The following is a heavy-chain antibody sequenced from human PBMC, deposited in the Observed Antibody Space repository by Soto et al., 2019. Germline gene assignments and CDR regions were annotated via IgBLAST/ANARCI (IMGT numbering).Heavy chain of an antibody. CDR3: ARVGYDFWSGYQTTGPFDY. CDR2: INPSGGST. Sequence: ASMKVSCKASGYTFTSYYMHWVRQAPGQGLEWMGIINPSGGSTSYAQKFQGRVTMTRDTSTSTVYMELSSLRSEDTAVYYCARVGYDFWSGYQTTGPFDYWGQGTLVTVSS. CDR1: GYTFTSYY. D-gene: IGHD3-3*01. J-gene: IGHJ4*02. V-gene: IGHV1-46*03.